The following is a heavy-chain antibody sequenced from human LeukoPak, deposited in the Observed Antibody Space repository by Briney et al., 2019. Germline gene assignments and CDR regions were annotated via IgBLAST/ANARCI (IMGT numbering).Heavy chain of an antibody. CDR1: GGSISSSSYY. Sequence: PSETLSLTCTVSGGSISSSSYYWGWIRQPPGKGLERIGSIYYSGSTYYNPSLKSRVTISVDTSKNQFSLKLSSVTAADTAVYYCASQKIGYCSSTSCALFYYYYGMDVWGQGTTVTVSS. J-gene: IGHJ6*02. V-gene: IGHV4-39*01. CDR3: ASQKIGYCSSTSCALFYYYYGMDV. D-gene: IGHD2-2*01. CDR2: IYYSGST.